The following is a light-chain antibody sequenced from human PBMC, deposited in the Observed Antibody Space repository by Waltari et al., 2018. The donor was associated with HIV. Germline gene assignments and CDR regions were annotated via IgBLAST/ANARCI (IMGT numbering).Light chain of an antibody. J-gene: IGLJ3*02. CDR2: KTI. V-gene: IGLV8-61*01. CDR3: VLFVGGDIWV. Sequence: QTVVTQEPSLSVSPGGTVTLTCGLSSGSVPTSHYPSWYQQTPGQAPRALIYKTIMRSSGVPHRFSGSILGNKAALTITGAQAVDESDYYCVLFVGGDIWVFGGGTRLTVL. CDR1: SGSVPTSHY.